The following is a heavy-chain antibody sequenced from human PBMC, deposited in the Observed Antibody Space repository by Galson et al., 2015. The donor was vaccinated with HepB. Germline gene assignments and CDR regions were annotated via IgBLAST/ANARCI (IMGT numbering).Heavy chain of an antibody. J-gene: IGHJ6*02. Sequence: QSGAEVKKPGESLKISCKGSGYSFTSYWIGWVRQMPGKGLEWMGIIYPGDSDTRYSPSFQGQVTISADKSISTAYLQWSSLKASDTAMYYCARQPAAAGSNYYYYYGMDVWGQGTTVTVSS. D-gene: IGHD6-13*01. CDR2: IYPGDSDT. CDR1: GYSFTSYW. CDR3: ARQPAAAGSNYYYYYGMDV. V-gene: IGHV5-51*01.